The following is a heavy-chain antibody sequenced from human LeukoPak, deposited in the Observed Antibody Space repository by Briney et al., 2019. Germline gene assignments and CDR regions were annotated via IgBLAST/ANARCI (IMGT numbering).Heavy chain of an antibody. V-gene: IGHV1-69*05. Sequence: SVKVSCKASGGTFGSYAINWVRQAPGQGPEWMGGIIPIFGRANYAQKFQGRVTMTTDESTSTAYMELSSLRSEDTAVYYCARVFARSGEISGSYFYYWGQGTLVTVSS. J-gene: IGHJ4*02. D-gene: IGHD1-26*01. CDR2: IIPIFGRA. CDR1: GGTFGSYA. CDR3: ARVFARSGEISGSYFYY.